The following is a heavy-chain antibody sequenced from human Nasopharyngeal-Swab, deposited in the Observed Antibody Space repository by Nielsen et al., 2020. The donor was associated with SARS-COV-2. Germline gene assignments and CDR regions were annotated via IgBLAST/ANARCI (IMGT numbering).Heavy chain of an antibody. CDR3: ARGPPIVVVVAVHFDY. D-gene: IGHD2-15*01. CDR1: GFTFSSYG. Sequence: GESLKISCAASGFTFSSYGMHWVRQAPGKGLEWMAVIWYDGSNKYYADSVKGRFTISRDNSKNTLYLQMNSLRAEDTAVYYCARGPPIVVVVAVHFDYWGQGTLVTVSS. J-gene: IGHJ4*02. V-gene: IGHV3-33*01. CDR2: IWYDGSNK.